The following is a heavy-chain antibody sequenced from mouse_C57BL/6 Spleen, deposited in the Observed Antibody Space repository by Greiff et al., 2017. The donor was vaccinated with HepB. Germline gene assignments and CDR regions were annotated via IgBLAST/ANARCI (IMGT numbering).Heavy chain of an antibody. CDR1: GYSFTGYY. Sequence: VQLKESGPELVKPGASVKISCKASGYSFTGYYMNWVKQSPEKSLEWIGEINPSTGGTTYNQKFKAKATLTVDKSSSTAYMQLKSLTSEDSAVYYCARAGLGNYFDYWGQGTTLTVSS. V-gene: IGHV1-42*01. CDR3: ARAGLGNYFDY. D-gene: IGHD4-1*01. CDR2: INPSTGGT. J-gene: IGHJ2*01.